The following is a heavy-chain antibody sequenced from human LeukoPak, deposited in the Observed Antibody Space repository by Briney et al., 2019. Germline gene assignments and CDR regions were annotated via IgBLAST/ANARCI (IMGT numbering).Heavy chain of an antibody. V-gene: IGHV4-59*01. CDR3: ARDPFTMVRGVMDAFDI. D-gene: IGHD3-10*01. Sequence: SETLSLTCTVSGGSISSYYWSWVRQPPGKGLEWIGFVYYTGSTNYSPSLKSRVTISVDTSKNQFSLKLRSVTAADTAVYYCARDPFTMVRGVMDAFDIWGQGTMVTVSS. J-gene: IGHJ3*02. CDR1: GGSISSYY. CDR2: VYYTGST.